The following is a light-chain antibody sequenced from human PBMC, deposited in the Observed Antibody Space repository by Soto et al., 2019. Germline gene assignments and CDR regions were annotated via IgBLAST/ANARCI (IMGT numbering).Light chain of an antibody. V-gene: IGKV1-5*03. CDR2: KAS. CDR1: QSISSW. J-gene: IGKJ1*01. Sequence: DIQMTQSPSTLSASVGDRVTITCRASQSISSWLAWYQQKPGKAPKLLIYKASSLESGVPSRFSGSGSGTEFTLTISSLQPDDFATYYFQQYNSLRTFGQGTKVEIQ. CDR3: QQYNSLRT.